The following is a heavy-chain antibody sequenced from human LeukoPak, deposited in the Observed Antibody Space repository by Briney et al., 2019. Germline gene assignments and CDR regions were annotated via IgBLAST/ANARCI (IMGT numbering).Heavy chain of an antibody. CDR1: GFTFSSHS. Sequence: GGSLRLSCAASGFTFSSHSMNWVRQAPGKGLEWVSSISSSSSYIYYADSVEGRFTISRDNAKNSLYLQMNSLRAEDTAVYYCARDGDLIFDYWGQGTLVTVSS. J-gene: IGHJ4*02. CDR2: ISSSSSYI. V-gene: IGHV3-21*01. CDR3: ARDGDLIFDY. D-gene: IGHD7-27*01.